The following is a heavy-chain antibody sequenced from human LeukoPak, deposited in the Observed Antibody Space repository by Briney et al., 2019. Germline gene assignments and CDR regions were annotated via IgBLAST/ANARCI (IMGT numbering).Heavy chain of an antibody. CDR3: ARLARPSYDFWSGYRGAYYYYYMDV. CDR1: GYTYTSYS. J-gene: IGHJ6*03. Sequence: ASVKVSFKASGYTYTSYSINWVRQATGQGLEWMGWMNPNSGNTGYAQKFQGRVTITRNTSISTACMELSSLRSEDTAVYYCARLARPSYDFWSGYRGAYYYYYMDVWGKGTTVTVSS. D-gene: IGHD3-3*01. V-gene: IGHV1-8*03. CDR2: MNPNSGNT.